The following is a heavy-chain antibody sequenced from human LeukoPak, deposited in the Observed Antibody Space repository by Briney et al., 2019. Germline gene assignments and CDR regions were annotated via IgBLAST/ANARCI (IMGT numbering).Heavy chain of an antibody. V-gene: IGHV4-59*01. D-gene: IGHD6-19*01. J-gene: IGHJ4*02. CDR3: ARGGAVAGLGIIDL. CDR1: GGSISNYY. Sequence: SETLSLTCTVSGGSISNYYWSWIRQPPGKGLEWIGYIYYSGSTNYNPSLKSRVTISVDTSKNQFSLKLSSVTAADTAVCYCARGGAVAGLGIIDLWGQGTLVTVSS. CDR2: IYYSGST.